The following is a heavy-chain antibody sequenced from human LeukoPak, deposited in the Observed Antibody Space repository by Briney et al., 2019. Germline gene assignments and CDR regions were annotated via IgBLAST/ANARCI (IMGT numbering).Heavy chain of an antibody. Sequence: SETLSLTCAVYGGSFSGYYWSWVRQPPGKGLEWIGEINHSGSTNYNPSLKSRVTISVDTSKNQFSLKLSSVTAADTAVYYCARYPGDYGDYAANGDFDYWGQGTLVTVSS. CDR3: ARYPGDYGDYAANGDFDY. CDR2: INHSGST. V-gene: IGHV4-34*01. CDR1: GGSFSGYY. D-gene: IGHD4-17*01. J-gene: IGHJ4*02.